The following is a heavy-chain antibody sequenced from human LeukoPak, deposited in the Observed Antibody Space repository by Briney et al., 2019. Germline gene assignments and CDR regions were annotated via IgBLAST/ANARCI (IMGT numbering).Heavy chain of an antibody. CDR2: ISYDGSNK. Sequence: GGSLRLSCAASGFTFSSYAMHWVRQAPGKGLEWVAVISYDGSNKYYADSVKGRFTISRDNSKNTLYLQMNSLRAEDTAVYYCARSWSYYGSGTVMDVWGQGTTVTVSS. V-gene: IGHV3-30-3*01. D-gene: IGHD3-10*01. J-gene: IGHJ6*02. CDR3: ARSWSYYGSGTVMDV. CDR1: GFTFSSYA.